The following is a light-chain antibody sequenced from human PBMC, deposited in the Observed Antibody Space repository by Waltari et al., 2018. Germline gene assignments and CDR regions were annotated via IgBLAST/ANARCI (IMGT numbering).Light chain of an antibody. J-gene: IGKJ1*01. CDR1: QSVTRA. CDR3: QHYLRLPVT. Sequence: SCRTSQSVTRALAWYQQKPGQAPRLLIYGASNRATGIPDRFSGSGSGTDFSLIISSLEPEDFAVYYCQHYLRLPVTFGQGTKVEVE. CDR2: GAS. V-gene: IGKV3-20*01.